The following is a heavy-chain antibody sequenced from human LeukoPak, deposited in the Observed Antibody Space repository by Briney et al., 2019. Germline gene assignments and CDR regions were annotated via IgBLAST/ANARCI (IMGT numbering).Heavy chain of an antibody. D-gene: IGHD2-2*01. J-gene: IGHJ4*02. CDR2: XXXNSGDT. Sequence: ASVKVSCKASGYTFTDYYLHWVRQAPGQGFEWXXXXXXNSGDTNYAQKFQGRVTMTRDTSISTAHMEMSRLRSDDTAVYYCARANFLYCSSTTCLFDYWGQGTLVTVSS. CDR3: ARANFLYCSSTTCLFDY. V-gene: IGHV1-2*02. CDR1: GYTFTDYY.